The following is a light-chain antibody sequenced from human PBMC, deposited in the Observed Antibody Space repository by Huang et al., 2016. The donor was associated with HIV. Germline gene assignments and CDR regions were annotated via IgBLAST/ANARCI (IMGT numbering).Light chain of an antibody. V-gene: IGKV3-20*01. J-gene: IGKJ3*01. Sequence: EIVLTQSPGTLSLSPGERATLSCRASQSVASAYLAWFQQKPGQAPRLLIYNASIRATGIPDRLSGSVSRTDFTLTISRLEPEDSAVYYCQYYGRSPPFTFGPGTKAH. CDR1: QSVASAY. CDR3: QYYGRSPPFT. CDR2: NAS.